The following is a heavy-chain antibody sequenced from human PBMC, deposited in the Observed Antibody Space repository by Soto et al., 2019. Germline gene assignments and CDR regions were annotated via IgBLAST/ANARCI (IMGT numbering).Heavy chain of an antibody. V-gene: IGHV5-51*01. CDR2: IYPGESQT. D-gene: IGHD3-9*01. CDR3: VRGNFDWSLTYYHGMDV. CDR1: GDSFTSYW. J-gene: IGHJ6*02. Sequence: PGESLKISCKGFGDSFTSYWIGWVRQVPGKGLEWMGIIYPGESQTKYSPSFQGQVTISADKSITTAYLQWSSLKASDTAMYYCVRGNFDWSLTYYHGMDVWGQGTTVTVSS.